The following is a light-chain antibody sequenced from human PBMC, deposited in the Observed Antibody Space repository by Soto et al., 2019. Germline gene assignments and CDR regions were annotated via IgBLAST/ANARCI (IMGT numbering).Light chain of an antibody. CDR2: EVN. CDR1: SSDVGGYNY. Sequence: QSALTQPPSASGSPGQSVAISCTGTSSDVGGYNYVSWYQQHPGKAPKLMIYEVNKRPSAVPDRFSFSKSGNTSSLTVSGLQAEDEADYYCCSYAGSSNVFGTGTKVTVL. V-gene: IGLV2-8*01. CDR3: CSYAGSSNV. J-gene: IGLJ1*01.